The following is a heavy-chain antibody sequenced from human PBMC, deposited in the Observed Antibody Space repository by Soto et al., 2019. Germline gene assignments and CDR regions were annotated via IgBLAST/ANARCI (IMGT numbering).Heavy chain of an antibody. CDR2: ISGYNGNT. CDR3: ATVGIREYGDRTLDY. CDR1: GYSFISYG. D-gene: IGHD4-17*01. J-gene: IGHJ4*02. V-gene: IGHV1-18*01. Sequence: ASVKVSCKASGYSFISYGVNWVRQAPGQGLEWMGWISGYNGNTDHAQRLQGRVIMTTDTYKSTAYMELRSLRYDDTAVYYCATVGIREYGDRTLDYWGPGTLLTVSS.